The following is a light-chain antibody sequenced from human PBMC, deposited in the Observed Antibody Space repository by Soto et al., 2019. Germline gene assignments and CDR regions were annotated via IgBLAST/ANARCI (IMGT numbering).Light chain of an antibody. CDR3: QQYYSYPPLT. J-gene: IGKJ4*01. CDR1: QNIRNY. CDR2: AAS. Sequence: DIQMTQSPSSLSSSFVDIVSITCRASQNIRNYLNWYQQRPGKTPNLLVYAASNLRSGVPSRFSGSGSGTDFTLTISCLQSEDFATYYCQQYYSYPPLTFGGGTKVDI. V-gene: IGKV1-39*01.